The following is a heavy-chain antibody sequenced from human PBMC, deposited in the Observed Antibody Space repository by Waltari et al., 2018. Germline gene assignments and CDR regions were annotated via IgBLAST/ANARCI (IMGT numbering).Heavy chain of an antibody. D-gene: IGHD3-3*01. CDR1: GFTFGPSW. CDR2: IKQDGSEK. CDR3: ARVREDFWSGFYH. V-gene: IGHV3-7*01. Sequence: EVQLVESGGGLVQPGGSLRLSCAASGFTFGPSWMSWVRQAPGKGLEWVANIKQDGSEKYYVDSVKGRFTISRDNTNNSLYLQMNSLRAEDTAVYYCARVREDFWSGFYHWGQGALVTVSS. J-gene: IGHJ4*02.